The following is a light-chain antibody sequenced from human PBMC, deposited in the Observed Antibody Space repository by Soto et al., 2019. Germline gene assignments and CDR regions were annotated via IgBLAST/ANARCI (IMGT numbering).Light chain of an antibody. CDR2: GAS. CDR3: QQYGSSLYT. Sequence: EIVLTLSPGTLSLSPGERATLSCRASQSVSSSYLAWYQQKPGQAPRLLIYGASSRATGIPDRFSGSGSGTDFTLTISRLEPEDFAVYYCQQYGSSLYTLGQGTKVDIK. V-gene: IGKV3-20*01. CDR1: QSVSSSY. J-gene: IGKJ2*01.